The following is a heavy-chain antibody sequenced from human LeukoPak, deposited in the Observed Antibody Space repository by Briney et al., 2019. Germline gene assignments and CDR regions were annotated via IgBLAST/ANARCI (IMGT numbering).Heavy chain of an antibody. CDR1: GFSFSSFW. Sequence: PGGSLRLSCTASGFSFSSFWMSWVRQAPGKGLEWVANIKDDGSVKNHVVSLKGRFSISRDNARNSLYLQISSLRAEDTAVYYCAREVVATASAFDCWGQGTLVTVSS. CDR2: IKDDGSVK. D-gene: IGHD2-21*01. J-gene: IGHJ4*02. V-gene: IGHV3-7*03. CDR3: AREVVATASAFDC.